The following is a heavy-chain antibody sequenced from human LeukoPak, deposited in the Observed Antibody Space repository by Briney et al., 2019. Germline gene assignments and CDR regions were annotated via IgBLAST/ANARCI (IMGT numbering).Heavy chain of an antibody. J-gene: IGHJ5*02. CDR3: AREWYSSSQNWFDP. CDR1: GYTFTGYY. CDR2: INPNSGGT. V-gene: IGHV1-2*02. Sequence: ASVKVSCKASGYTFTGYYMHCVRQAPGQGLEWMGWINPNSGGTNYAQKFQGRVTMTRDTSISTAYMELSRLRSDDTAVYYCAREWYSSSQNWFDPWGQGTLVTVSP. D-gene: IGHD6-13*01.